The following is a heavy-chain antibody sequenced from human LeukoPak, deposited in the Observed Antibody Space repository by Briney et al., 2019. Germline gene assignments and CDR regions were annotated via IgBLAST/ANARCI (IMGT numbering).Heavy chain of an antibody. CDR1: DGSISTSTYS. D-gene: IGHD3-10*01. V-gene: IGHV4-39*01. CDR3: ARSYYYGSGSYYGNPFDY. CDR2: IYYTGST. Sequence: SETLSLTCTVSDGSISTSTYSWGWVRQPPGKGLQWIGSIYYTGSTYYNPSLRSRVTLSLDTSKNQFSLKLSSVTAADTAVYYCARSYYYGSGSYYGNPFDYWGQGTLVTVSS. J-gene: IGHJ4*02.